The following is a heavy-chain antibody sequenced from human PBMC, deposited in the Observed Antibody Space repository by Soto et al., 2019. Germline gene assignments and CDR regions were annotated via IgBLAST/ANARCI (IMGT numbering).Heavy chain of an antibody. CDR1: GYTFTSYS. J-gene: IGHJ4*02. D-gene: IGHD6-19*01. CDR3: ARQDGSALYYFDY. CDR2: IYPGDSDT. Sequence: GESLKISCKASGYTFTSYSIAWVRQMPGKGLEWMGIIYPGDSDTRYSPSFQGQFSISADKSINTAYLQWSSLKASDTAMYYCARQDGSALYYFDYWGQGTLVTVSS. V-gene: IGHV5-51*01.